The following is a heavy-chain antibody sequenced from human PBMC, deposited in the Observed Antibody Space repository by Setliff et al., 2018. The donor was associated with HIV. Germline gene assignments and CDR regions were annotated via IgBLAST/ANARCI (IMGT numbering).Heavy chain of an antibody. Sequence: SETLSLTCTVSGGSISSGGYYWNWIRQHPGKGLEWFGYIYYSGSTYYNPSLKSRVTISVDTSKNQFSLKLTSVTAADTAVYSCTRHAGSENQLPHTYYYYMDVWGKGATVTVFS. D-gene: IGHD2-2*01. V-gene: IGHV4-31*03. CDR2: IYYSGST. CDR1: GGSISSGGYY. J-gene: IGHJ6*03. CDR3: TRHAGSENQLPHTYYYYMDV.